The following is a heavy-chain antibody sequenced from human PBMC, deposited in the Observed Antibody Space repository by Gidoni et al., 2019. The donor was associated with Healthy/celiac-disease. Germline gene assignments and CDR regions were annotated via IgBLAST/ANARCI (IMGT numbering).Heavy chain of an antibody. D-gene: IGHD4-4*01. CDR1: GGTFSSYA. J-gene: IGHJ6*02. Sequence: QVQLVQSGAEVKKPGSSVKVSCKASGGTFSSYALSWVRPAPGQGLEWMGGIIPIFGTANYAQKFQGRVTITADESTSTAYMELSSLRSEDTAVYYCASYVPADTVTTFSYYYGMDVWGQGTTVTVSS. CDR3: ASYVPADTVTTFSYYYGMDV. V-gene: IGHV1-69*01. CDR2: IIPIFGTA.